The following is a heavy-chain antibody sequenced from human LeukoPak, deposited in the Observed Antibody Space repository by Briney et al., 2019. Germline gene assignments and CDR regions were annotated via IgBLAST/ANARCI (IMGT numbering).Heavy chain of an antibody. J-gene: IGHJ3*02. V-gene: IGHV4-4*07. CDR3: ARPGDSYGARDAFDI. CDR1: GGSISSYY. Sequence: SETLSLTCTVSGGSISSYYWSWIRQPAGKGLEWIGRIYTSGSTNYNPSLKSRVTMSVDTSKNQFSLKLSSVTAADTAVYYCARPGDSYGARDAFDIWGQGTMVTVSS. CDR2: IYTSGST. D-gene: IGHD5-18*01.